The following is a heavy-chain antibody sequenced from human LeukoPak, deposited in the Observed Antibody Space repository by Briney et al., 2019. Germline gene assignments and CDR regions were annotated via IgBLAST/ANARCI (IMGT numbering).Heavy chain of an antibody. D-gene: IGHD5-12*01. CDR1: GFTFSNSA. CDR3: AADDMVAFK. Sequence: SVKVSCKASGFTFSNSAMQWVRQARGQRLEWIGWIVVGSGNTNYAQKFQKRVIITRDMSTSTAYMELSSLRSEDTAIYYCAADDMVAFKWGQGTLVTVSS. V-gene: IGHV1-58*02. J-gene: IGHJ4*02. CDR2: IVVGSGNT.